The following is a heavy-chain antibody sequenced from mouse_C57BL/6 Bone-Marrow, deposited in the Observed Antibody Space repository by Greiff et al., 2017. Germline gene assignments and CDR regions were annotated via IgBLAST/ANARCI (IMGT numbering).Heavy chain of an antibody. J-gene: IGHJ2*01. V-gene: IGHV1-69*01. CDR3: ARRGYDYYFDV. D-gene: IGHD2-4*01. CDR1: GYTFTSYW. CDR2: IDPSDSYT. Sequence: QVQLQQPGAELVMPGASVKLSCKASGYTFTSYWMHWVKQTPGQGLEWIGEIDPSDSYTNYNQKFKGKSTLTVAKSSSTACMQLSSLTAEDSAVYYCARRGYDYYFDVWGKGTTLTVSS.